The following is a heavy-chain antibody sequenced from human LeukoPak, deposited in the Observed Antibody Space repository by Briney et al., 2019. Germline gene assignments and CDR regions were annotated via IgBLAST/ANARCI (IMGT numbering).Heavy chain of an antibody. Sequence: SETLSLTCTVSGGSISGTTYYWGWIRQPPGKGLEWIGRLYYGGSTYFNPSLKSRVTISADTSKNQFSLRLTSVIAADTAVYYCARGGYNYAAAYWGQGTLVTVSS. V-gene: IGHV4-39*01. CDR1: GGSISGTTYY. CDR2: LYYGGST. J-gene: IGHJ4*02. D-gene: IGHD5-24*01. CDR3: ARGGYNYAAAY.